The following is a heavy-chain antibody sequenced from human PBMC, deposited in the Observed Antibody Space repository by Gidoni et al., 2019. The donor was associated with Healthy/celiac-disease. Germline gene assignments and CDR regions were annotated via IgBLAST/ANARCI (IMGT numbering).Heavy chain of an antibody. J-gene: IGHJ4*02. D-gene: IGHD3-9*01. V-gene: IGHV3-21*01. Sequence: EVQLVESGGGLVKPGGALRLSCAASGFTFSSYSMNWVRQAPGKGLEWVSSISSSSSYIYYADSVKGRFTISRDNAKNSLYLQMNSLRAEDTAVYYCAGASYDILTGYSLWGQGTLVTVSS. CDR2: ISSSSSYI. CDR1: GFTFSSYS. CDR3: AGASYDILTGYSL.